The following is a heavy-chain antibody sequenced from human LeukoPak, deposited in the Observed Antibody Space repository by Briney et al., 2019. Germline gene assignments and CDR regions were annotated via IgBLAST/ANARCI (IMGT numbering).Heavy chain of an antibody. CDR1: GGSISSGIYY. J-gene: IGHJ4*02. Sequence: PSLTLSLTCTVSGGSISSGIYYWSWIRQPPGKGLEWIGYIYHTGSTYYSSALKSRVTISEDRSKNQFSLKLSSVTAADTAVYYCARDLRYCSGGNCYPSFDYWGQGTLVTVSS. CDR3: ARDLRYCSGGNCYPSFDY. CDR2: IYHTGST. D-gene: IGHD2-15*01. V-gene: IGHV4-30-2*01.